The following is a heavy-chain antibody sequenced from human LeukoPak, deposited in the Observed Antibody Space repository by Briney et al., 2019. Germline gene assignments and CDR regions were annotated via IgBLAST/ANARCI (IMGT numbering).Heavy chain of an antibody. V-gene: IGHV4-30-2*03. CDR2: IYYSGST. CDR1: GGSINSGGYS. J-gene: IGHJ6*03. Sequence: SQTLSLTCAVSGGSINSGGYSWSWIRQPPGKGLEWIGSIYYSGSTYYNPSLKSRVTISVDTSKNQFSLKLSSVTAADTAVYYCATEGYYYYYMDVWGKGTTVTISS. CDR3: ATEGYYYYYMDV.